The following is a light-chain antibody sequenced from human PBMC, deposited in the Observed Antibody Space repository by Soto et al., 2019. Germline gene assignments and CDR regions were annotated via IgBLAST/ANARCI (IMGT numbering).Light chain of an antibody. V-gene: IGKV1-33*01. CDR2: DAS. Sequence: DIQMTQSPSSLSASVGDRVTITCQASQDISNYLNWYQHKPGKAPKLLIYDASNLDTGVPSRFSGRGFGTDYNFTIRSQQPEDIATYYFQKYDNLLITCGQWTRLESK. J-gene: IGKJ5*01. CDR1: QDISNY. CDR3: QKYDNLLIT.